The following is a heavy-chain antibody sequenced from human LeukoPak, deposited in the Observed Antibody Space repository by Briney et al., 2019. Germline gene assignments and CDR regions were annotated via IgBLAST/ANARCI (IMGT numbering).Heavy chain of an antibody. CDR1: GYMFSSYA. Sequence: GASVMVSCKASGYMFSSYALNWVRQAPGRGLEWMGWINAFNGNTDYAQNLRGRITLTTDTSTTTAYMELRSLRSDDTGVYYCARDLLGSGSSKNAFHIWGQGTLVTVSS. CDR2: INAFNGNT. CDR3: ARDLLGSGSSKNAFHI. D-gene: IGHD3-22*01. J-gene: IGHJ3*02. V-gene: IGHV1-18*01.